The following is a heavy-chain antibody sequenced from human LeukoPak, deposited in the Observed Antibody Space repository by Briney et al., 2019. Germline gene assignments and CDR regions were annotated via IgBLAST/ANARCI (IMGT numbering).Heavy chain of an antibody. V-gene: IGHV3-23*01. D-gene: IGHD3-22*01. CDR1: GFTFNNYA. CDR2: ISGSGGDT. J-gene: IGHJ6*02. CDR3: ARARLRTYGMDV. Sequence: PGGSLRLSCAASGFTFNNYAMNWVRQAPGKGLEWVSAISGSGGDTYYADSVKGRFTISRDNSKNTLYLQMNSLRAEDTAVYYCARARLRTYGMDVWGQGTTVTVSS.